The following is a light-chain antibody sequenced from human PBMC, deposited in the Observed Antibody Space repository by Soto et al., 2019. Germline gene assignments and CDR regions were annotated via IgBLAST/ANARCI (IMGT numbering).Light chain of an antibody. CDR2: EVS. J-gene: IGLJ1*01. V-gene: IGLV2-14*01. CDR1: SSDVGGYNY. Sequence: QSALTQPASVSGSPGQSITISCTGTSSDVGGYNYVSWYQQHPGKAPKPMIYEVSNRPSGASNRFSGSKSGNTASLTISGLQAEDEADYYCSSYTSSNTLVVFGNGTKLTVL. CDR3: SSYTSSNTLVV.